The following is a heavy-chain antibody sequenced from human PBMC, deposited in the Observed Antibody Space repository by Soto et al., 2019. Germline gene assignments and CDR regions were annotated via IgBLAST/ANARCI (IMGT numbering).Heavy chain of an antibody. Sequence: QVQLQQWGAGLLKPSETLSLTCAVYGGSFSGYYWSWIRQPPGKGLEWIGEINHSGSTNYNPSLKSRVTISVDTSKNQFSLKLSSVTAADTAVYYCARGLTPEYCTNGVCYTEGYYRDDNYWGQGTLVTVSS. J-gene: IGHJ4*02. CDR2: INHSGST. CDR3: ARGLTPEYCTNGVCYTEGYYRDDNY. CDR1: GGSFSGYY. D-gene: IGHD2-8*01. V-gene: IGHV4-34*01.